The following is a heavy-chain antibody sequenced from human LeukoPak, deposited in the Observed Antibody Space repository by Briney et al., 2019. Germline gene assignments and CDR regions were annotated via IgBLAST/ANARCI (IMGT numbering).Heavy chain of an antibody. CDR1: GFTFRRFG. Sequence: GGSLRLSCAASGFTFRRFGMHWVRQAPGKGLEWVAVIWYDGSNKYYADSVKGRFTISRDNSKNTLYLEMNSLRAEDTAVYYCARDYYYDSSGYWDYYFDYWGQGTLVSVSS. J-gene: IGHJ4*02. D-gene: IGHD3-22*01. V-gene: IGHV3-33*01. CDR2: IWYDGSNK. CDR3: ARDYYYDSSGYWDYYFDY.